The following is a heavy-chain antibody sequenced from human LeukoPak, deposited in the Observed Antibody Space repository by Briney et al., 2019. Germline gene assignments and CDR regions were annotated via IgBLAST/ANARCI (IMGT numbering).Heavy chain of an antibody. V-gene: IGHV4-38-2*02. CDR2: IYHSGST. CDR1: GYSISSGYY. CDR3: ARGGSSGSYWDY. Sequence: SETLSLTCTVSGYSISSGYYWGWIRQPPGKGLEWIGSIYHSGSTYYNPSLKSRVTISVDTSKNQFSLKLSSVTAADTAVYYCARGGSSGSYWDYWCQGTLVTVSS. J-gene: IGHJ4*02. D-gene: IGHD1-26*01.